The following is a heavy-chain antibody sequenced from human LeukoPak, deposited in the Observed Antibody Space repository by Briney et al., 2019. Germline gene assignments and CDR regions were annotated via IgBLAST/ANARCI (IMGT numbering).Heavy chain of an antibody. V-gene: IGHV4-61*02. J-gene: IGHJ4*02. D-gene: IGHD5-24*01. Sequence: PSETLSLTCTVSGGSISSGSYYWSWIRQPAGKGLEWIGRIYTSGSTNYNPSLKSRVTISVDTSKNQFSLKLSSVTAAGTAVYYCARSARDGYNSGFDYWGQGTLVTVSS. CDR2: IYTSGST. CDR1: GGSISSGSYY. CDR3: ARSARDGYNSGFDY.